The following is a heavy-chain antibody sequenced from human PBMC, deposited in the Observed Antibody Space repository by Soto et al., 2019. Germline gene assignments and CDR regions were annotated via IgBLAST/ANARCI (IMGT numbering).Heavy chain of an antibody. CDR3: ARDGDYYGSGSYSYGMDV. D-gene: IGHD3-10*01. CDR1: GFTFSSYS. J-gene: IGHJ6*02. V-gene: IGHV3-48*02. Sequence: EVQLVESGGGLVQPGGSLRLSCAASGFTFSSYSMNWVRQAPGKGLEWGSYISSSSSTIYYADSVKGRFTISRDNAKNSLYLQMNSLRDEDTAVYYCARDGDYYGSGSYSYGMDVWGQGTTVTVSS. CDR2: ISSSSSTI.